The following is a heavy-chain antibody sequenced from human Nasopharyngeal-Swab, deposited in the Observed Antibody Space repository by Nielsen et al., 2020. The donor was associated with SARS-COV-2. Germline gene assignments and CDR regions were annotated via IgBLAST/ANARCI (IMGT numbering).Heavy chain of an antibody. J-gene: IGHJ3*02. CDR1: GYTLTELS. D-gene: IGHD1-26*01. CDR3: ATVGAGGADGWGESGAFDI. Sequence: GESLKISCKVSGYTLTELSMHWVRQAPGKGLEWMGGFDPEDGETIYAQKFQGRVTMTEDTSTDTAYMELSSLRSEDTAVYYCATVGAGGADGWGESGAFDIWGQGTMVTVSS. CDR2: FDPEDGET. V-gene: IGHV1-24*01.